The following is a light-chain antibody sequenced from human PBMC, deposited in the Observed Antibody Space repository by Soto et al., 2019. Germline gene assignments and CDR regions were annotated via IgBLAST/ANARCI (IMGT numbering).Light chain of an antibody. CDR2: DAS. CDR1: QSVNSY. Sequence: EIVLTQSPATLSLSPGERATLSCRASQSVNSYLAWYQQKPGQAPRLLIYDASNRATGIPARFSGSGSGTDFTLANSSLEPEDFAFYYCQQRSDWPLTFGGGTKVEIK. J-gene: IGKJ4*01. V-gene: IGKV3-11*01. CDR3: QQRSDWPLT.